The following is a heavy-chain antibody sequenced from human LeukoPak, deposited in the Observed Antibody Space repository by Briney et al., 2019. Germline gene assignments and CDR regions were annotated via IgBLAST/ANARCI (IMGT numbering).Heavy chain of an antibody. D-gene: IGHD3-10*01. J-gene: IGHJ3*02. CDR2: ISGSGGST. V-gene: IGHV3-23*01. CDR1: GFTFSSYA. CDR3: TKDETLEYNVLLWFGELLSDAFDI. Sequence: GGSLRLSCAASGFTFSSYAMSWVRQAPGKGLEWVSAISGSGGSTYYADSVKGRFTISRDNSKNTLYLQMNSLRAEDTAVYYCTKDETLEYNVLLWFGELLSDAFDIWGQGTMVTVSS.